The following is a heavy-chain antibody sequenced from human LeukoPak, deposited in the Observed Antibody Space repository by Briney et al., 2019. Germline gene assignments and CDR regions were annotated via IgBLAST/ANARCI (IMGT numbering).Heavy chain of an antibody. V-gene: IGHV1-8*01. CDR3: ARLPETPAYYYSSGYYYLGY. CDR2: MNPGTGNT. J-gene: IGHJ4*02. CDR1: GYTFGAYD. Sequence: ASVKVSCKASGYTFGAYDINWVRQAPGQGLEWMGWMNPGTGNTGYTQKFQGRVTMTRDTSISTAYMEVNSLRSEDTAVYYCARLPETPAYYYSSGYYYLGYWGQGTLVTVSS. D-gene: IGHD3-22*01.